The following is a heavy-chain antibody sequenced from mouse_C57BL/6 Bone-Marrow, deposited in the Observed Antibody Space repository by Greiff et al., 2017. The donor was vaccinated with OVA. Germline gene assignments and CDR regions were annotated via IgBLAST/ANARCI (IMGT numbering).Heavy chain of an antibody. Sequence: EVKVEESGGGLVQPGGSLKLSCAASGFTFSDYYMYWVRQTPEKRLEWVAYISNGGGSTYYPDTVKGRFTISRDNAKNTLYLQMSRLKSEDTAMYYCARHGGGYWYFDVWGTGTTVTVSS. J-gene: IGHJ1*03. CDR1: GFTFSDYY. V-gene: IGHV5-12*01. CDR2: ISNGGGST. CDR3: ARHGGGYWYFDV.